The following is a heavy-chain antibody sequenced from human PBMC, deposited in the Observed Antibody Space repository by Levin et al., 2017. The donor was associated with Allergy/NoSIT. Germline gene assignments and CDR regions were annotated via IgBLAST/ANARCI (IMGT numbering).Heavy chain of an antibody. D-gene: IGHD3-10*01. V-gene: IGHV4-39*01. J-gene: IGHJ4*02. CDR2: IYYSGST. Sequence: SETLSLTCTVSGGSISSSSYYWGWIRQPPGKGLEWIGSIYYSGSTYYNPSLKSRVTISVDTSKNQFSLKLSSVTAADTAVYYCARRQSSETYYYGSGSYTFDYWGQGTLVTVSS. CDR1: GGSISSSSYY. CDR3: ARRQSSETYYYGSGSYTFDY.